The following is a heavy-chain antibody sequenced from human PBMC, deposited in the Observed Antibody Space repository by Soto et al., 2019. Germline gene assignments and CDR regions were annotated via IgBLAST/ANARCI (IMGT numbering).Heavy chain of an antibody. CDR3: ARAPEIRNKYCSGGSCYTRNAFDI. J-gene: IGHJ3*02. CDR1: GGTFSSYT. D-gene: IGHD2-15*01. CDR2: IIPILGIA. V-gene: IGHV1-69*02. Sequence: QVQLVQSGAEVKKPGSSVKVSCKASGGTFSSYTISWVRQAPGQGLEWMGRIIPILGIANYAQKFQGRVRITADKSTSTAYMELSSLRSEDTAVYYCARAPEIRNKYCSGGSCYTRNAFDIWGQGTMVTVSS.